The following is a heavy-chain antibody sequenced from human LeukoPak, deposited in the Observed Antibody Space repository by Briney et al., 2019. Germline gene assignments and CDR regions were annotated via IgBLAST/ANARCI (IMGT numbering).Heavy chain of an antibody. J-gene: IGHJ4*02. Sequence: PSETLSLTCAVYGGSFSGYYWSWIRQPPGKGLEWIGEINHSGSTNYNPSLKSRVTISVDKSKNQFSLKLSSVTAADTAVYYCARESSPDDYYGSGSLDYWGQGTLVTVSS. V-gene: IGHV4-34*01. D-gene: IGHD3-10*01. CDR2: INHSGST. CDR1: GGSFSGYY. CDR3: ARESSPDDYYGSGSLDY.